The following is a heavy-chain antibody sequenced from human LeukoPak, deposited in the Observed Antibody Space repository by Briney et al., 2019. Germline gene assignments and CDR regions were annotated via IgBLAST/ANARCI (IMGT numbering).Heavy chain of an antibody. D-gene: IGHD6-13*01. J-gene: IGHJ6*02. CDR3: AKDRIAAALVLIQVVDV. CDR2: ISGSGGST. V-gene: IGHV3-23*01. Sequence: GGSLRLSCAASGFTFSSYAMSWVRQAPGKGLEWVSAISGSGGSTYYADSVKGRFTISRDNSKNTLYLQMNSLRAEDTAVYYCAKDRIAAALVLIQVVDVWGQGTTVTVSS. CDR1: GFTFSSYA.